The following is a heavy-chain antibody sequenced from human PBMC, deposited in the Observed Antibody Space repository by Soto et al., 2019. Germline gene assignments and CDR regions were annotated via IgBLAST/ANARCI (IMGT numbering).Heavy chain of an antibody. CDR2: INGGGDYT. Sequence: PGGSLRLSCAASGFTFASSAMNWVRQAPGKGLEWVSTINGGGDYTYYADSVKGRFTISRDNSKNTLFLQVNSLRAEDTAVYYCARGFNWLDYWGQGTLVTVSS. CDR3: ARGFNWLDY. J-gene: IGHJ4*02. D-gene: IGHD5-12*01. V-gene: IGHV3-23*01. CDR1: GFTFASSA.